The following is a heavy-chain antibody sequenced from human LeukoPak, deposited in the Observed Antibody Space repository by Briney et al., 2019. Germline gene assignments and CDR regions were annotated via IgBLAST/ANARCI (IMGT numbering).Heavy chain of an antibody. CDR3: AREGILTGYYTDTGPWYYFDY. CDR1: GYTFTSYA. V-gene: IGHV1-3*01. Sequence: ASVKVSCKASGYTFTSYAMHWVRQAPGQRLEWMGWINAGNGNTKYSQKFQGRVTTTRDTSASTAYMELSSLRSEDTAVYYCAREGILTGYYTDTGPWYYFDYWGQGTLVTVSS. CDR2: INAGNGNT. J-gene: IGHJ4*02. D-gene: IGHD3-9*01.